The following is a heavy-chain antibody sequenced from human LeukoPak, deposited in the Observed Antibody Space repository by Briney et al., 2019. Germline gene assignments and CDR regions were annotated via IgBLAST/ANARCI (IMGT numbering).Heavy chain of an antibody. CDR1: GGSISSYY. Sequence: PSETLSLTCTVSGGSISSYYWSWIRQPPGKGLEWIGYIYYSGSTNYNPSLQSRVTISVDTSKNQFSLNLSSVTAADTAVYYCAGHHPASRDRIQRWLSSSNGFDPWGQGTLVTVSS. V-gene: IGHV4-59*08. CDR3: AGHHPASRDRIQRWLSSSNGFDP. D-gene: IGHD5-18*01. CDR2: IYYSGST. J-gene: IGHJ5*02.